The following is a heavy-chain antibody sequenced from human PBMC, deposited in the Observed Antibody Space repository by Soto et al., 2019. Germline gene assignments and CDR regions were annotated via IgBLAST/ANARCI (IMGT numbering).Heavy chain of an antibody. CDR1: GGTFSSYA. Sequence: SVKVSCKASGGTFSSYAISWVRQAPGQGLEWMGGIIPIFGTANYAQKFKGRVTITADESTSTAYMELSSLRSEDTAVYYSARDPRVRGLIGLYGMDVWGQGTTVTVSS. CDR2: IIPIFGTA. D-gene: IGHD3-10*01. J-gene: IGHJ6*02. CDR3: ARDPRVRGLIGLYGMDV. V-gene: IGHV1-69*13.